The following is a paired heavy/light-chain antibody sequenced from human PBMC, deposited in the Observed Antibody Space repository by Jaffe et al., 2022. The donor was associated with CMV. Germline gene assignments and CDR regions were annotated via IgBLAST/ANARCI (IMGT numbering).Heavy chain of an antibody. V-gene: IGHV3-23*04. J-gene: IGHJ4*02. Sequence: EVQLVESGGGLVQPGGSLRLSCAASGFTFSNYAMSWVRQAPGKGLEWVSSISSGGTSTYYVDSVKGRFTISRDNSKSSLYLQMNSLRAEDTAVYYCAKRVEPGVATVYFDSWGQGTLVTVSS. D-gene: IGHD4-17*01. CDR2: ISSGGTST. CDR1: GFTFSNYA. CDR3: AKRVEPGVATVYFDS.
Light chain of an antibody. CDR2: DAS. Sequence: EIVLTQSPGTLSLSPGERATLSCRASQSVSSNYLAWYQRKPGQAPRLLIYDASNRATGIPDRFSGSGSGTDFTLTISRLEPEDFVVYYCQQYGGSPPTFGGGTTVEI. CDR3: QQYGGSPPT. J-gene: IGKJ4*01. V-gene: IGKV3-20*01. CDR1: QSVSSNY.